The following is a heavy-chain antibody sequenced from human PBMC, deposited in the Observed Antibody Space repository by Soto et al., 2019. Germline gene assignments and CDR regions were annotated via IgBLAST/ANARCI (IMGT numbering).Heavy chain of an antibody. V-gene: IGHV1-18*01. Sequence: QVQLVQSGAEVTKPGASVKVSCKASGYSFTSYGISWVRQAPGQGLEWMGWISAYNGATNYAQKLQGRVTMTTNTSTSTAYMELRSHRSDEAAVYYCARDDGFGEADVWGQGTTVTVSS. CDR2: ISAYNGAT. J-gene: IGHJ6*02. D-gene: IGHD3-10*01. CDR1: GYSFTSYG. CDR3: ARDDGFGEADV.